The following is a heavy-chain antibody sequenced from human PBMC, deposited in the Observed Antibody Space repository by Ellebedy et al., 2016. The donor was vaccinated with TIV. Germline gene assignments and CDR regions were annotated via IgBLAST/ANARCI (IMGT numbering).Heavy chain of an antibody. V-gene: IGHV1-46*01. J-gene: IGHJ4*02. CDR1: GYTFTSYY. CDR2: INPSGGRT. CDR3: AIRYSSGWSLDY. Sequence: ASVKVSCXASGYTFTSYYMHWERQAPGQGLEWMGIINPSGGRTSYAQKFQGRVTMTRDTSTSTVYMELSSLRSEDTAVYYCAIRYSSGWSLDYWGQGTLVTVSS. D-gene: IGHD6-19*01.